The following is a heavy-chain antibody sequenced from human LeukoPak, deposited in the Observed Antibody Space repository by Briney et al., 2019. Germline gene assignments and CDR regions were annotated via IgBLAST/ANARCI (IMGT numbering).Heavy chain of an antibody. CDR3: ARDRARMYYYDSSGWYYFDY. Sequence: GASVKVSCKASGYTFTSYGISWVRQAPGQGLEWMGWISAYNGNTNYAQKLQGRVTMTTDTSTSTAYMELRSLRSDDTAVYYCARDRARMYYYDSSGWYYFDYWGQGTLVTVSS. CDR2: ISAYNGNT. J-gene: IGHJ4*02. V-gene: IGHV1-18*01. D-gene: IGHD3-22*01. CDR1: GYTFTSYG.